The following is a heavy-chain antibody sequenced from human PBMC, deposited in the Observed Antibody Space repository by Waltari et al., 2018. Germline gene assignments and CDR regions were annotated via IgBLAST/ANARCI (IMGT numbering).Heavy chain of an antibody. CDR3: ARDRGSRIQRWYHLDD. CDR2: RSYDGSNK. Sequence: QVQLVESGGGVVQPGRSLRLSCAASGFTFSSYAMHWVRQAPGKGVEWGAVRSYDGSNKDHAESVKVRLSSSRDNSKNTLYLQIHSRGAEDTAVYYCARDRGSRIQRWYHLDDWGQGTLVTVSS. D-gene: IGHD5-18*01. V-gene: IGHV3-30*01. CDR1: GFTFSSYA. J-gene: IGHJ4*02.